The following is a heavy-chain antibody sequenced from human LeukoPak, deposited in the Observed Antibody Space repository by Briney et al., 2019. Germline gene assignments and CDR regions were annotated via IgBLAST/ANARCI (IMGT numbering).Heavy chain of an antibody. J-gene: IGHJ5*02. D-gene: IGHD6-13*01. CDR1: GGSISSGSYY. Sequence: PSETLSLTCTVSGGSISSGSYYWSWIRQPAGKGLEWIGRIYTSGSTNYNPSLKSRVTTSVDTSKNQFSLKLNSVTAADAAVYYCARIMSWRWFDPWGQGTLVTVSS. CDR3: ARIMSWRWFDP. CDR2: IYTSGST. V-gene: IGHV4-61*02.